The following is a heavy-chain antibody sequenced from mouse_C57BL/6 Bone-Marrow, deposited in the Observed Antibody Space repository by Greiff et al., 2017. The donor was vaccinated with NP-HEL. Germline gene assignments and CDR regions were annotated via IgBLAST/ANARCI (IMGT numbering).Heavy chain of an antibody. Sequence: EVKLMESGGGLVKPGGSLKLSCAASGFTFSSYAMSWVRQTPEKRLEWVATISAGGSYTYYPDNVKGRFTISRDNAKNNLYLQMSHLKSEDTAMYYWARELYYAMDYWGQGTSVTVSS. V-gene: IGHV5-4*01. CDR2: ISAGGSYT. CDR1: GFTFSSYA. J-gene: IGHJ4*01. CDR3: ARELYYAMDY.